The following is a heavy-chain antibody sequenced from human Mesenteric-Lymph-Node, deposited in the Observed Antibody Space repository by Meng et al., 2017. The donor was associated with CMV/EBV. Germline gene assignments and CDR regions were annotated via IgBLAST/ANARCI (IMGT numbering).Heavy chain of an antibody. CDR2: IYPGDSDT. J-gene: IGHJ4*02. V-gene: IGHV5-51*01. D-gene: IGHD6-19*01. CDR3: ARLSGHLGWLE. Sequence: GESLKISCEGSGYSFTTYWIAWVRQMPGKGLEWMGIIYPGDSDTRYSPSFQGQATISADKSISTAYLQWSSLKASDSAMYYCARLSGHLGWLEWGQGTLVTVSS. CDR1: GYSFTTYW.